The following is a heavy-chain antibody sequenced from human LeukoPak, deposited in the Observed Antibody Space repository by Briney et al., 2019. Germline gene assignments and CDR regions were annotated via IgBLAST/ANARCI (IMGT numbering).Heavy chain of an antibody. V-gene: IGHV4-59*10. D-gene: IGHD4-11*01. CDR2: ISGSGPT. Sequence: SETLSLTCAVYGGSFSGYYWSWIRQPAGKGLEWIGRISGSGPTNYNPSLKSRVTISIDTSKNHFSLKLNSVTVADTAVYYCASDYSITGYFDFWGQGALVTVSS. CDR1: GGSFSGYY. CDR3: ASDYSITGYFDF. J-gene: IGHJ4*02.